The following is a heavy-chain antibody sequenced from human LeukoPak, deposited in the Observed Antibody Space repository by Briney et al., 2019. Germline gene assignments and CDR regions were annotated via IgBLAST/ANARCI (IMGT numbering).Heavy chain of an antibody. CDR2: INHSGST. CDR3: ARQRWYYYDSSGYRPFDY. Sequence: SEILSLTCAVYGGSFSGYYWSWIRQPPGKGLEWIGEINHSGSTNYNPSLKSRVTISVDTSKNQFSLKLSSVTAADTAMYYCARQRWYYYDSSGYRPFDYWGQGTLVTVSS. CDR1: GGSFSGYY. J-gene: IGHJ4*02. D-gene: IGHD3-22*01. V-gene: IGHV4-34*01.